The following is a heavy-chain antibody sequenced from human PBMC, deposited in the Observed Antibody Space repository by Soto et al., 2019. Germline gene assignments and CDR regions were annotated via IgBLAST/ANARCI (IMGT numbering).Heavy chain of an antibody. Sequence: QMQLVQSGAEVKERGSSVKISCKTSGGTFNTYALTWVRQAPGQGLEWIGGIIPIFGIKNVAQRFQGRVTITADESLTTAYMEMTSLRSDLTAVYYCAKEAGDHWAQGTMVTVSS. CDR3: AKEAGDH. V-gene: IGHV1-69*01. D-gene: IGHD3-10*01. J-gene: IGHJ4*02. CDR2: IIPIFGIK. CDR1: GGTFNTYA.